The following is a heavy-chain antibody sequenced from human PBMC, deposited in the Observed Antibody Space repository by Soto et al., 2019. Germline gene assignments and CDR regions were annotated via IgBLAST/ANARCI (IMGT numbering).Heavy chain of an antibody. CDR3: AKRGVDTFGLSY. CDR1: GFTFSSFW. CDR2: INTDGSST. J-gene: IGHJ4*02. Sequence: EVQLVESGGGLVQPGGSLRLSCAVSGFTFSSFWMHWVRQAPGAGLVWVSRINTDGSSTSYADSVKGRFTISRDNAKNTLYLQMNSLRVDDTAMYYCAKRGVDTFGLSYWGQGTLVTVSS. V-gene: IGHV3-74*01. D-gene: IGHD3-10*01.